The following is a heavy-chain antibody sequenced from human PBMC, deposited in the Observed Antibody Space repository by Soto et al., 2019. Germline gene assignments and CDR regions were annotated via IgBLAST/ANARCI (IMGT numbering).Heavy chain of an antibody. CDR1: GGSISSYY. Sequence: SETLSLTCTVSGGSISSYYWSWIRQPPGKGLEWIGYIYYSGSTNYNPSLKSRVTISVDTSKNQFSLKLSSVSAADTAVYYCARDLWGYCGTDCYPLDVWGQGTTVTVS. CDR3: ARDLWGYCGTDCYPLDV. D-gene: IGHD2-21*02. CDR2: IYYSGST. J-gene: IGHJ6*02. V-gene: IGHV4-59*01.